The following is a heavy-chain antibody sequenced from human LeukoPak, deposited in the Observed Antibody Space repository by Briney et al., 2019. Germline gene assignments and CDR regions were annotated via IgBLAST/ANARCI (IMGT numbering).Heavy chain of an antibody. V-gene: IGHV4-39*02. Sequence: PSETLSLTCTVSGGSISSSSCYWGWIRQPPGKGLEWIGSIYYSGSTYYNPSLKSRVTISVDTSKNQFSLKLSSVTAADTAVYYCAREDYYGSGRLRYFDLWGRGTLVTVSS. J-gene: IGHJ2*01. CDR2: IYYSGST. CDR3: AREDYYGSGRLRYFDL. CDR1: GGSISSSSCY. D-gene: IGHD3-10*01.